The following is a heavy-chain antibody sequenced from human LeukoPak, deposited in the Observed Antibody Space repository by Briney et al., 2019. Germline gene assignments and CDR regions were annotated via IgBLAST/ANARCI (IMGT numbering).Heavy chain of an antibody. CDR3: ARNPAGIGDY. Sequence: GGSLRLTCAASGFTFTTYNINWVRQAPGKGLEWVSFISSDSKIIYYADSVKGRFTVSRDNAKNSLYLQMNSLTDEDTAVYYCARNPAGIGDYWAQGSLVTVSS. V-gene: IGHV3-48*02. J-gene: IGHJ4*02. CDR2: ISSDSKII. CDR1: GFTFTTYN. D-gene: IGHD1-26*01.